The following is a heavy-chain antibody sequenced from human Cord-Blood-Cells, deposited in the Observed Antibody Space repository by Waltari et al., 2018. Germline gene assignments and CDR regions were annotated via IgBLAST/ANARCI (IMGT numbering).Heavy chain of an antibody. CDR2: MNPNSGNT. J-gene: IGHJ3*02. Sequence: QVQLVQSGAEVKKPGASVKVSCKASGYTFTSYDLNWVRQAPGQGLEWMGWMNPNSGNTGYAQKFQGRVTMTRNTSISTAYMELSSLRSEDTAVYYCARADYYGSGSYYAFDIWGQGTMVTVSS. D-gene: IGHD3-10*01. CDR3: ARADYYGSGSYYAFDI. CDR1: GYTFTSYD. V-gene: IGHV1-8*01.